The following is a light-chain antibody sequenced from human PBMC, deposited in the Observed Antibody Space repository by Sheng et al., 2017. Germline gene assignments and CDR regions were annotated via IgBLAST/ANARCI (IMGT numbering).Light chain of an antibody. V-gene: IGKV1-13*02. J-gene: IGKJ4*01. Sequence: AIQLTQSPSSLSASVGDRVTITCRASQGIRSALAWYHQKPGKAPKLLIYDASNLQSGVPRRFSGSGSGTYFTLTISSLQPEDFGTYYCQQFNIYPVTFGGGTKVEIK. CDR2: DAS. CDR1: QGIRSA. CDR3: QQFNIYPVT.